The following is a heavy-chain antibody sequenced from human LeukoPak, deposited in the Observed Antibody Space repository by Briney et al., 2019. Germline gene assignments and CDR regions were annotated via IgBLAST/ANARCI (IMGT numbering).Heavy chain of an antibody. Sequence: PSETLSLTCAVYGGSFSGYYWSWIRQPPGKGLEWIGEINHSGSTNYNPSLKSRVTISVDRSKNQFSLKLSSVTAADTAVYYCARGLGVNNYYDSSGYYYFDYWGQGTLVTVSS. CDR1: GGSFSGYY. CDR2: INHSGST. D-gene: IGHD3-22*01. CDR3: ARGLGVNNYYDSSGYYYFDY. V-gene: IGHV4-34*01. J-gene: IGHJ4*02.